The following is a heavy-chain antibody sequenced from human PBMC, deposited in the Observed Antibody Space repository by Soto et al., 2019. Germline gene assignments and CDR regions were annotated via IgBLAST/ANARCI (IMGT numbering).Heavy chain of an antibody. CDR2: ISYDGSNK. V-gene: IGHV3-30-3*01. CDR3: ARDKRTDTATYYFDY. D-gene: IGHD5-18*01. CDR1: GLTFISYA. J-gene: IGHJ4*02. Sequence: GGSLRLSCAASGLTFISYAMHWVRQAPGKGLEWVAVISYDGSNKYYADSVKGRFTISRDNSKNTLYLQMNSLRAEDTAVYYCARDKRTDTATYYFDYWGQGTLVTVSS.